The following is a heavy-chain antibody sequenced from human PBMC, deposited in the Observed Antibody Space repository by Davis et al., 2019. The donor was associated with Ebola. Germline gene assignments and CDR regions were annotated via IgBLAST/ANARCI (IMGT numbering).Heavy chain of an antibody. J-gene: IGHJ4*02. D-gene: IGHD5-24*01. V-gene: IGHV3-7*01. CDR2: IKQDGSEK. Sequence: GESLKISCAASGFTFSSYWMSWVRQAPGKGLEWVANIKQDGSEKYYVDSVKGRFTISRDNAKNSLYLQMNSLRAEDTAVYYCARDRREMATIDAFDYWGQGTLVTVSS. CDR1: GFTFSSYW. CDR3: ARDRREMATIDAFDY.